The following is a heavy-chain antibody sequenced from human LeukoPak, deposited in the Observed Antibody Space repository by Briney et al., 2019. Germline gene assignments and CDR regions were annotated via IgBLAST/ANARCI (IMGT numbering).Heavy chain of an antibody. CDR1: GFTFSSYG. CDR3: ARSTEARDFDY. V-gene: IGHV3-33*01. CDR2: IWYDGSNK. D-gene: IGHD2-2*01. J-gene: IGHJ4*02. Sequence: PGGSLRLSCAASGFTFSSYGMHWARQAPGKGLEWVAVIWYDGSNKYYADSVKGRFTISRDNSKNTLYLQMNSLRAEDTAVYYCARSTEARDFDYWGQGTLVTVSS.